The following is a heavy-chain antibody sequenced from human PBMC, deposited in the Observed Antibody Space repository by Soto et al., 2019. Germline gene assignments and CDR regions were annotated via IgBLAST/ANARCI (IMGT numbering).Heavy chain of an antibody. V-gene: IGHV1-2*02. D-gene: IGHD3-3*01. CDR2: INPNSGGT. J-gene: IGHJ6*02. CDR1: GYTFTGYY. Sequence: ASVKVSCKASGYTFTGYYMHWVRQAPGQGLEWMGWINPNSGGTNYAQKFQGRVTMTRDTSISTAYMELSRLRSDDTAVYYCAREGPITISGYYHGMDVWGQGTTVTVSS. CDR3: AREGPITISGYYHGMDV.